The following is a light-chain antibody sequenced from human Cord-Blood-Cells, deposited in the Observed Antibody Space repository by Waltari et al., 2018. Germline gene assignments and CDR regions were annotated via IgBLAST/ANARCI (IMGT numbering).Light chain of an antibody. Sequence: QSALTQPASVSGSPGQSITISCTGTSRDVGGSNLASWDQHTPRKAPKLMIYEVSKRPSGVSNRFSGSKSGNTASLTISGLQAEDEADYYCCSYAGSSTVVFGGGTKLTVL. CDR3: CSYAGSSTVV. CDR2: EVS. J-gene: IGLJ2*01. V-gene: IGLV2-23*02. CDR1: SRDVGGSNL.